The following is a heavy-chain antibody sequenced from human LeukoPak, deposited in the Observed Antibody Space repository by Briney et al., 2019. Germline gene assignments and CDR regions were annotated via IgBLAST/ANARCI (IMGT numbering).Heavy chain of an antibody. CDR2: IYPGDSDT. V-gene: IGHV5-51*01. Sequence: GESLKISCKGSGYSFTSYWIGWVRQMPGKGLEWMGIIYPGDSDTRYSPSFQGQVTISADKSISTAYLQWSSLKASDTAMYYCARVYYDSSGYYVLDYWGQGTLVTVSS. D-gene: IGHD3-22*01. J-gene: IGHJ4*02. CDR3: ARVYYDSSGYYVLDY. CDR1: GYSFTSYW.